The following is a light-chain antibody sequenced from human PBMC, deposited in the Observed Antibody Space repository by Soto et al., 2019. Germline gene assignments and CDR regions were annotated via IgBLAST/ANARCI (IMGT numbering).Light chain of an antibody. CDR3: QNYGNSWT. Sequence: ELVMTPSPAPLSVSPGERAPLSCRASQSVSSNLAWYQQHPGPAPRLLIYGASSRATGVPDRFSGGGSGTFFSLTIRRLDPDFVALYYRQNYGNSWTFGKGNKGDIK. CDR2: GAS. J-gene: IGKJ1*01. V-gene: IGKV3-20*01. CDR1: QSVSSN.